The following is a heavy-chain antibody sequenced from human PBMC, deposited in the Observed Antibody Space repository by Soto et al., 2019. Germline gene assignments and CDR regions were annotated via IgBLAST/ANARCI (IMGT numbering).Heavy chain of an antibody. CDR1: GDIFSGYS. CDR2: IIPIFGTT. D-gene: IGHD5-12*01. J-gene: IGHJ4*02. V-gene: IGHV1-69*14. CDR3: ARDLGSGYDPGDY. Sequence: QGQLVQSGAEVKKPGSSVKVSCKTSGDIFSGYSISWVRQAPGQGLEWMGGIIPIFGTTNDAQRFHGRVTLTADKSTSTVYMELYSRKSEDTAVYYCARDLGSGYDPGDYWGQGTLVTVSS.